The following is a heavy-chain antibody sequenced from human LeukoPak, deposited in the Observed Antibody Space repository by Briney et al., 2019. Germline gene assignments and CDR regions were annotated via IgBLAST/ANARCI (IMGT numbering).Heavy chain of an antibody. CDR3: ASSITMIVVVTPAPNFDY. CDR1: GYTFTGYY. CDR2: INPNSGGT. D-gene: IGHD3-22*01. J-gene: IGHJ4*02. Sequence: ASVKVSCTASGYTFTGYYMHWVRQAPGQGLEWMGWINPNSGGTNYAQKFQGRVTMTRDTSISAVYMELSRLRSDDTAVYYCASSITMIVVVTPAPNFDYWGQGTLVTVSS. V-gene: IGHV1-2*02.